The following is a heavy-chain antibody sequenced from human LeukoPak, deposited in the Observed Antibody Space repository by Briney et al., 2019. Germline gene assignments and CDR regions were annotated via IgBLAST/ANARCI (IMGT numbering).Heavy chain of an antibody. D-gene: IGHD2-15*01. CDR3: ARDLGYCSGGSCYYYYGMDV. Sequence: SETLSLTCTVSGGSISSGGYYWGWIRQPPGKGLEWIGSIYYSGSTYYNPSLKSRVTISEDTSKNQFSLKLSSVTAADTAVYYCARDLGYCSGGSCYYYYGMDVWGQGTTVTVSS. J-gene: IGHJ6*02. CDR1: GGSISSGGYY. CDR2: IYYSGST. V-gene: IGHV4-39*01.